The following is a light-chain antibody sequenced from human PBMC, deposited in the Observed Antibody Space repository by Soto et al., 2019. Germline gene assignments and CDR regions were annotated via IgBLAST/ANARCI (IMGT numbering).Light chain of an antibody. CDR3: SSYISSTTVL. CDR1: SSDVGGYNY. V-gene: IGLV2-14*03. Sequence: QSALTQPASVSGSPGHSITISCTGSSSDVGGYNYVSWYQQHAGKAPKLMIYDVSNRPSGVSNRFSGSKSGNTASLTISGLLAEDEAYYYCSSYISSTTVLFGGGTKLTVL. J-gene: IGLJ2*01. CDR2: DVS.